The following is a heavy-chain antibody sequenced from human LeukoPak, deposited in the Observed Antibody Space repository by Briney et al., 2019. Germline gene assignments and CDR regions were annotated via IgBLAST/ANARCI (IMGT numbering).Heavy chain of an antibody. D-gene: IGHD6-6*01. CDR1: GGSISSGGYY. Sequence: PSQTLSLTCTVSGGSISSGGYYWSWIRQHPGKGLEWIGYIYYSGSTYYNPSLKSRVTISVDTSKNQFSLKLSSVTAADTAVYYCARDPRRACSSSSVPNWGQGTLVTVSS. CDR2: IYYSGST. V-gene: IGHV4-31*03. J-gene: IGHJ4*02. CDR3: ARDPRRACSSSSVPN.